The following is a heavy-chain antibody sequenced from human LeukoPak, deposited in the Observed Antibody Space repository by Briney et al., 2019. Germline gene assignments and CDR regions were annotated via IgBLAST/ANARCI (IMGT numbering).Heavy chain of an antibody. J-gene: IGHJ4*02. CDR3: AKDGSRWLQNSYSFDY. CDR2: IRSSSSYI. CDR1: GFTFSSYS. Sequence: PGGSLRLSCAASGFTFSSYSVSWVRQAPGKWLEWVSSIRSSSSYIYYAASVKCRFTMSRANAKTSLYLQMNSLRAEETAVYYYAKDGSRWLQNSYSFDYWGQGTLVTVSS. V-gene: IGHV3-21*06. D-gene: IGHD5-24*01.